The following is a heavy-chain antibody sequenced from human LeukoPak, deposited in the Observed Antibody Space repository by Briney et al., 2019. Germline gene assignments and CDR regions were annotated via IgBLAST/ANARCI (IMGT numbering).Heavy chain of an antibody. Sequence: GGSLRLSCAASGFTFDDYGMSWVRQAPGKGLEWVSGINWNGGSTGYADSVKGRFTISRDNAKNSLYLQMNSLRAEDTALYYCARDRLGYDSSSSGLDYWGQGTLVTVSS. V-gene: IGHV3-20*04. CDR2: INWNGGST. D-gene: IGHD6-6*01. CDR3: ARDRLGYDSSSSGLDY. J-gene: IGHJ4*02. CDR1: GFTFDDYG.